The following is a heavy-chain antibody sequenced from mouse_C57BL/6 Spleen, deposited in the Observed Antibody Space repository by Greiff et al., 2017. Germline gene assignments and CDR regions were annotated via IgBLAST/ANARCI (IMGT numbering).Heavy chain of an antibody. CDR3: ARGGLTTALFGGD. CDR2: INPSSGYT. CDR1: GYTFTSYW. V-gene: IGHV1-7*01. J-gene: IGHJ2*01. Sequence: VQLQQSGAELAKPGASVKLSCKASGYTFTSYWMHWVKQRPGQGLEWIGYINPSSGYTKYNQKFKDKATLTADKSSSTAFMQLSSLTYEDSAVYYCARGGLTTALFGGDWGQGTTLTVSS. D-gene: IGHD1-2*01.